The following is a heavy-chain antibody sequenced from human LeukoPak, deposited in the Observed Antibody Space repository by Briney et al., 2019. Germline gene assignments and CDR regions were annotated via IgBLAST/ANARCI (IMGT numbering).Heavy chain of an antibody. V-gene: IGHV3-66*01. CDR1: GFTVSSNY. D-gene: IGHD6-13*01. CDR3: ARGREQQLDDAFDI. J-gene: IGHJ3*02. CDR2: IYSGGST. Sequence: PGGSLRLSCAASGFTVSSNYMSWVRQAPGKGLEWVSVIYSGGSTYYADSVKGRFTISRDNSKNTLYLQMNSLRAEDTVVYYCARGREQQLDDAFDIWGQGTMVTVSS.